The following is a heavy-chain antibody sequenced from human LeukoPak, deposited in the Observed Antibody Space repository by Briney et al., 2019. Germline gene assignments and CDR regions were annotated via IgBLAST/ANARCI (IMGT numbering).Heavy chain of an antibody. D-gene: IGHD3-9*01. J-gene: IGHJ5*02. CDR3: ARGQSRYFDWLLPINWLDP. CDR2: INTNTGNP. Sequence: GASVKVSCKASGYTFTSYAMNWVRQAPGQGLEWMGWINTNTGNPTYAQGFTGRFVFSLDTSVSTAYLQISSLKAEDTAVYYCARGQSRYFDWLLPINWLDPWGQGTLVTVSS. CDR1: GYTFTSYA. V-gene: IGHV7-4-1*02.